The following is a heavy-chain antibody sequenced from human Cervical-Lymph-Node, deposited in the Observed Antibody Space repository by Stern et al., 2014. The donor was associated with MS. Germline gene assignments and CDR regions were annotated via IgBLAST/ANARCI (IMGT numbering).Heavy chain of an antibody. Sequence: QVQLQQWGAGLLKPSETLSLTCAVYGGSFDAFYWSWIRQPPGKGLEWIGEISHSGDTNYKPSLKSRVTISVDTSKTQFSLKMSSVTAADTAVYYCARTWIAVRNTKWFDPWGQGTLVTVSS. CDR1: GGSFDAFY. J-gene: IGHJ5*02. D-gene: IGHD6-6*01. V-gene: IGHV4-34*01. CDR3: ARTWIAVRNTKWFDP. CDR2: ISHSGDT.